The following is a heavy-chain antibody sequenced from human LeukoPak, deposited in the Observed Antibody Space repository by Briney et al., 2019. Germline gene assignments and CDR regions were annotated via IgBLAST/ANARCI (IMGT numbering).Heavy chain of an antibody. J-gene: IGHJ4*02. CDR1: GGSISSYY. D-gene: IGHD3-22*01. Sequence: PSETLSLTCTVSGGSISSYYWSWIRQPPGKGLEWIGEINHSGSTNYNPSLKSRVTISVDTSKNQFSLKLSSVTAADTAVYYCARGKDYYDSSGYYWGQGTLVTVSS. CDR3: ARGKDYYDSSGYY. V-gene: IGHV4-34*01. CDR2: INHSGST.